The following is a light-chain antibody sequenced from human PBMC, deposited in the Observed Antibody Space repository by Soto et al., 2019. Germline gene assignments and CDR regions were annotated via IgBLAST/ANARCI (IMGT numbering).Light chain of an antibody. CDR1: QSVSSSY. CDR3: QQYGSSPLT. J-gene: IGKJ4*01. CDR2: GAS. Sequence: IVLTQSPVTPSLSPGERATLSCRASQSVSSSYLAWYQQKPGQAPRLLIYGASSRATGIPDRFSGSGSGTDFTLTISRLEPEDFAVDYCQQYGSSPLTFGGGTKVDIK. V-gene: IGKV3-20*01.